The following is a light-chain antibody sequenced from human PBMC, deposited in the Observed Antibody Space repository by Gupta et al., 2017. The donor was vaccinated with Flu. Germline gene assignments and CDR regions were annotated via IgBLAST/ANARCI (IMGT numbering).Light chain of an antibody. Sequence: SYELTQPPSVSVSAGQTASISCSGDALGDKYTFWYQQKAGQSPVVVIYTDTKRPSGIPVRFSGSSSTNTATLTISGTQAMDEADYYCHAWDRTNVVFGGGTKVTVL. CDR1: ALGDKY. CDR2: TDT. V-gene: IGLV3-1*01. CDR3: HAWDRTNVV. J-gene: IGLJ2*01.